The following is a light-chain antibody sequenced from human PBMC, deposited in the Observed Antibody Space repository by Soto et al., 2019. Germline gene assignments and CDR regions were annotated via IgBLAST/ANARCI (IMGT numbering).Light chain of an antibody. CDR1: QSISSW. J-gene: IGKJ4*01. Sequence: DIQMTQSPSTLSGSVGDRVTITCRASQSISSWLAWYQQKPGKAPKLLIYDASSLESGVPSRFSGSGSGTEFTLTISSLQPDDFATYYCQQYNSYPLTFDGGTRWIS. V-gene: IGKV1-5*01. CDR2: DAS. CDR3: QQYNSYPLT.